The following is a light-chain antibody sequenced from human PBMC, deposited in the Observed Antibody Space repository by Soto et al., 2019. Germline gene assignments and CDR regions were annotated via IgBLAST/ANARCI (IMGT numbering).Light chain of an antibody. V-gene: IGLV2-14*01. CDR2: EVS. Sequence: QSALTQPASVSGSPGQSITISCTGTSSDVGGYNYVSWYQQHPGEAPKLMIYEVSNWPSGVSNRFSGSKSGNTASLTISGLQAEDEADYYCSSYTSSSTLVFGTGTKVTVL. J-gene: IGLJ1*01. CDR1: SSDVGGYNY. CDR3: SSYTSSSTLV.